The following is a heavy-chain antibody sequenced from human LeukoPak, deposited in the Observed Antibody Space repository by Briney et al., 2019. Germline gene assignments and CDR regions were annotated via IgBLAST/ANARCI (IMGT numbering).Heavy chain of an antibody. V-gene: IGHV3-23*01. Sequence: GGSLRLSCAASGFTFSSYAMSWVRQAPGKELEWVSAISGSGGSTYYADSVKGRFTISRDNSKNTLYLQMNSLRAEDTAVYYCAKHGYYYDSSGSLPNDAFDIWGQGTMVTVSS. CDR2: ISGSGGST. D-gene: IGHD3-22*01. CDR1: GFTFSSYA. CDR3: AKHGYYYDSSGSLPNDAFDI. J-gene: IGHJ3*02.